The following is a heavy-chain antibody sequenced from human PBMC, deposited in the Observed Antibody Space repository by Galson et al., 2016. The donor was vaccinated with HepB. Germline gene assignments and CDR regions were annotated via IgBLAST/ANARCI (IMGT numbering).Heavy chain of an antibody. CDR2: TNYSGNT. J-gene: IGHJ4*02. CDR1: GGSISSRNYY. Sequence: SETLSLTCTVSGGSISSRNYYWGWIRQPPGKGLEWIGSTNYSGNTYYNPSLKSRVTMSIDTSKNQFSLRLSSVTAADTAVYYCARVAWYQYGSGSYDYWGQGTLVSVSS. D-gene: IGHD3-10*01. V-gene: IGHV4-39*01. CDR3: ARVAWYQYGSGSYDY.